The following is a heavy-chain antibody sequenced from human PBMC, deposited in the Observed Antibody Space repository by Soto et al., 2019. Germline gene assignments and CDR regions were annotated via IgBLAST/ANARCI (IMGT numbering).Heavy chain of an antibody. CDR1: GFTFSGYG. CDR2: ISYYGTNE. Sequence: PGGSLRLSCEASGFTFSGYGMHWVRQAPGKGLEWVAVISYYGTNEYYEDSVKGRFTISRDNSKNTLYLQMNSLRIEDTAVYFCVKDQVVLKGGYVGIVGATRAFDIWGQGTMVTVSS. J-gene: IGHJ3*02. D-gene: IGHD1-26*01. V-gene: IGHV3-30*18. CDR3: VKDQVVLKGGYVGIVGATRAFDI.